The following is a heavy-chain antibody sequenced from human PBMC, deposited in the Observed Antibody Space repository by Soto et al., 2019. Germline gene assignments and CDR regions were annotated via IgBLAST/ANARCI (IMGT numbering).Heavy chain of an antibody. V-gene: IGHV3-21*01. J-gene: IGHJ3*02. CDR1: GFSINSYT. CDR2: IGSYSSYM. Sequence: GGSLRLSXEASGFSINSYTMNWVRQAPGKGLEWVSSIGSYSSYMFYADSVKGRFTISRDNAKNSLYLQMNSLRAEDTAVYYCASPKGGAYDIWGQGTMVTVSS. D-gene: IGHD3-16*01. CDR3: ASPKGGAYDI.